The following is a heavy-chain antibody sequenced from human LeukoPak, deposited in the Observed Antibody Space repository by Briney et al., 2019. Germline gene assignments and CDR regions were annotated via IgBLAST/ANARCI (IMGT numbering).Heavy chain of an antibody. CDR1: GGSISSSSYY. J-gene: IGHJ4*02. Sequence: PSETLSLTCTVSGGSISSSSYYWGWIRQPRGKGLEWIGRIYYSGSTYYNPSLKSRVTISVDTSKNQFSLKLSSVTAADTAVYYCARQKSQGIAVAGHFDYWGQGTLVTVSS. CDR3: ARQKSQGIAVAGHFDY. V-gene: IGHV4-39*01. CDR2: IYYSGST. D-gene: IGHD6-19*01.